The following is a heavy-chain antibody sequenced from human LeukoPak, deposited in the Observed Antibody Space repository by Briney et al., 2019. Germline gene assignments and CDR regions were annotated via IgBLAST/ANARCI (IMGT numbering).Heavy chain of an antibody. J-gene: IGHJ5*02. Sequence: SSETLSLTCTFSGDSISSSTYYCAWIRQSPGKGLEWIGSIDYSGSAYYNPSLKSRVTISVGTSKNQFSLKLTSVTAADTAVYYCARGGVTGAPNWFDPWGQGTLVTVSA. CDR3: ARGGVTGAPNWFDP. D-gene: IGHD2-21*02. V-gene: IGHV4-39*07. CDR2: IDYSGSA. CDR1: GDSISSSTYY.